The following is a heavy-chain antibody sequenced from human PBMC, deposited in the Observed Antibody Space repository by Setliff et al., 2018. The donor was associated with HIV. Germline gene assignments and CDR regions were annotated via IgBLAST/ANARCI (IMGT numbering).Heavy chain of an antibody. D-gene: IGHD3-22*01. Sequence: SVKVSCKASGGTFSLYAINWVRQAPGQGLEWMGGIIPIFNTANYAQKFQGRVTITADESTSTAYMELSSLRSEDTAVYYCAAEGPYYYDSSGYYYWGQGTLVTVSS. V-gene: IGHV1-69*13. CDR1: GGTFSLYA. J-gene: IGHJ4*02. CDR3: AAEGPYYYDSSGYYY. CDR2: IIPIFNTA.